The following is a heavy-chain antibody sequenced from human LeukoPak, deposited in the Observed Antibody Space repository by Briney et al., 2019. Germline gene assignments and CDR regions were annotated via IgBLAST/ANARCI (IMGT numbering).Heavy chain of an antibody. D-gene: IGHD6-13*01. Sequence: GGSLRLSCAASGFTFSSYAMHWVRQAPGKGLEWVAVISYDGSNKYYADSVKGRFTISRDNPKNTLYLQMNSLRAEDTAVYYCARDPQLGYFDYWGQGTLVTVSS. J-gene: IGHJ4*02. CDR1: GFTFSSYA. CDR3: ARDPQLGYFDY. V-gene: IGHV3-30-3*01. CDR2: ISYDGSNK.